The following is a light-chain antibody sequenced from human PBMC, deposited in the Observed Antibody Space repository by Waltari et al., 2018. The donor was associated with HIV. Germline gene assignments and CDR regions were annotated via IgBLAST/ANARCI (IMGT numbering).Light chain of an antibody. CDR1: QTIFYSSNNKNY. J-gene: IGKJ2*01. CDR3: QQFYRTPYT. Sequence: DIVMTQSPDSLAVSLGERATINCKSSQTIFYSSNNKNYLAWYQQKPGKSPKLLISWASTREFGVPDRFSGSGSGTDFTLTISSLRAEDVAVYYCQQFYRTPYTFGQGTRLEFK. V-gene: IGKV4-1*01. CDR2: WAS.